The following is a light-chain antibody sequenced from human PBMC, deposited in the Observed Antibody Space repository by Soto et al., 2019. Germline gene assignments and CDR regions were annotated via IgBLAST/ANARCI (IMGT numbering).Light chain of an antibody. V-gene: IGKV1-5*01. CDR3: QQYTSYPPAT. Sequence: DIPMTQSPSTLSAYVGDRVTIPCRASKNINTWVAWYQQKPGKAPKLLIYDASSLESGVPSRFSGSGSGTEFTLTISSLQPDDFAPYYCQQYTSYPPATFGQGTRLEIK. CDR1: KNINTW. CDR2: DAS. J-gene: IGKJ5*01.